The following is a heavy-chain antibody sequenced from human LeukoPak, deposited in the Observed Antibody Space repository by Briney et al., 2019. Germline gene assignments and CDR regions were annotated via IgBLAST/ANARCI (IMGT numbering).Heavy chain of an antibody. Sequence: GGSLRLYCAASGFTFSSYGMHWVRQAPGKGLEWVAVISYDGSNKYYADSVKGRFTISRDNSKNTLYLQMNSLRAEDTAVYYCARDAFLDYWGQGTLVTVSS. CDR1: GFTFSSYG. CDR2: ISYDGSNK. CDR3: ARDAFLDY. V-gene: IGHV3-30*03. J-gene: IGHJ4*02.